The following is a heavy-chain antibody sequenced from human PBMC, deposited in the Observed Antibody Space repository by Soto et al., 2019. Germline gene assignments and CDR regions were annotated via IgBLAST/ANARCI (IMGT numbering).Heavy chain of an antibody. V-gene: IGHV6-1*01. D-gene: IGHD3-10*01. CDR1: GDSVSSNSAA. CDR3: TGITWFRGMDV. Sequence: SQTLSLTCAISGDSVSSNSAAWNWIRRSPSRGLEWLGRTYYKSKWNNDYALSVKSRITINPDTSKNQFSLHLYSVTPEDTAVYYCTGITWFRGMDVWGQGTPVTVS. J-gene: IGHJ6*02. CDR2: TYYKSKWNN.